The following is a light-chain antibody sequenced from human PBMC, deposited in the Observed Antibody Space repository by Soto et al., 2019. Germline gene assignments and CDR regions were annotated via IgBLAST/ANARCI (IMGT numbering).Light chain of an antibody. CDR1: QSINNW. Sequence: DVQMTQSPSSLYASVGDRVTITCRASQSINNWLAWYQQKPGKAPKFLIYDASTLETGVPSRFSGSASGTEFTLTISGLQPEDVASYYCQQYDTYPRTFGGGTRVELK. CDR3: QQYDTYPRT. J-gene: IGKJ4*01. CDR2: DAS. V-gene: IGKV1-5*01.